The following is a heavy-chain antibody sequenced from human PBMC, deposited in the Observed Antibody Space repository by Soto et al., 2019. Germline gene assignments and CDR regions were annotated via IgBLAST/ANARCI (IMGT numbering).Heavy chain of an antibody. CDR2: ISSSSSCI. V-gene: IGHV3-21*04. CDR3: ARDRRGILTH. J-gene: IGHJ4*02. CDR1: GFTFSSYS. Sequence: PGGPLRLSCAASGFTFSSYSMNWVRQAPGKGLELVASISSSSSCIYYAYSVKGRCTISRDSAKNSLYLQMNSLRAEDTAVYYCARDRRGILTHWGQGTLVSVYS. D-gene: IGHD1-20*01.